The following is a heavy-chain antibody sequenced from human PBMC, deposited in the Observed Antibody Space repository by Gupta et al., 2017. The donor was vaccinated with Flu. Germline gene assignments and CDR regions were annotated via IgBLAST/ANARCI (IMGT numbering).Heavy chain of an antibody. J-gene: IGHJ6*02. V-gene: IGHV3-33*01. CDR3: ASLFDVMDV. CDR2: IWYDGSNK. Sequence: SGFTCSSYGMHWVRQAPGKGLEWVAVIWYDGSNKYYADSVKGRFTISRDNSKNTLYLQMNSLRAEDTAVYYCASLFDVMDVWGQGTTVTVSS. CDR1: GFTCSSYG.